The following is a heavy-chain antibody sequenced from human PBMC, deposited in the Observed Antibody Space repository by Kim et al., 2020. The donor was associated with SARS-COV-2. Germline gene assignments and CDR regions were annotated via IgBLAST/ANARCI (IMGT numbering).Heavy chain of an antibody. CDR1: GFTFSYYY. V-gene: IGHV3-11*05. CDR2: ISSSSSYT. CDR3: ARVGYDYVWGSYRDYYYYYGMDV. Sequence: GGSLRLSCAASGFTFSYYYMSWIRQAPGKGLEWVSYISSSSSYTNYADSVKGRFTISRDNAKNSLYLQMNSLRAEDTAVYYCARVGYDYVWGSYRDYYYYYGMDVWGQGTTVTVSS. D-gene: IGHD3-16*02. J-gene: IGHJ6*02.